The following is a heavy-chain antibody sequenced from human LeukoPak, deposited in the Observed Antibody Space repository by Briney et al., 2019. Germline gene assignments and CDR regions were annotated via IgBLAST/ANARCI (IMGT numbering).Heavy chain of an antibody. D-gene: IGHD3-10*01. Sequence: PGGSLRLSCAASGFTFSSYEMNWVRQAPGKGLEWVSYISSSGATRYYADSVKGRFTISRDNAKNSLYLQMNSLRAEDTALYYCASQSYGLFEYWGQGTLVTVSS. CDR1: GFTFSSYE. V-gene: IGHV3-48*03. CDR2: ISSSGATR. J-gene: IGHJ4*02. CDR3: ASQSYGLFEY.